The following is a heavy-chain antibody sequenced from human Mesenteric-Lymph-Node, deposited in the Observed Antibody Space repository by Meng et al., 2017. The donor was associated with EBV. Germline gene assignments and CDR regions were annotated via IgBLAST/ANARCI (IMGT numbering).Heavy chain of an antibody. J-gene: IGHJ4*02. CDR1: GDSVSSHEFS. V-gene: IGHV4-30-2*01. CDR2: IYHAGAT. Sequence: QVQLQESGSGLVTLSQTLSLTCFVSGDSVSSHEFSWSWIRQPPGKGLEWIGFIYHAGATNYNPSLKSRVTLSIDKSQNQFSLRLSSVSAADTAVYYCARGGDYHDYWGQGILVTVSS. CDR3: ARGGDYHDY.